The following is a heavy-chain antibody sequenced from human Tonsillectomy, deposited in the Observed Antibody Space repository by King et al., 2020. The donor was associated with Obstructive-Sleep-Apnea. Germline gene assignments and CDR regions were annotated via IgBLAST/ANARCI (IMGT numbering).Heavy chain of an antibody. V-gene: IGHV3-11*06. CDR3: ARDGSGYDSYNWFDP. D-gene: IGHD5-12*01. Sequence: VQLVESGGALVKPGGSLRLSCAASGFTFSDYYMSWIRQAPGKGLEWGSYISRSSSYTNYADSVKGRFTISRDNAKNSLYLQMNSLRAEDTAVYYWARDGSGYDSYNWFDPWGQGTLVTVSS. CDR2: ISRSSSYT. J-gene: IGHJ5*02. CDR1: GFTFSDYY.